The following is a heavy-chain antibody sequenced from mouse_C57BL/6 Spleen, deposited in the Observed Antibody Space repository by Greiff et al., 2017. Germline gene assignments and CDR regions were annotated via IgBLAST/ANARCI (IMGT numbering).Heavy chain of an antibody. V-gene: IGHV10-1*01. J-gene: IGHJ3*01. Sequence: EVKLVESGGGLVQPKGSLQLSCAASGFSFNTYAMNWVRQAPGKGLEWVARIRSKSNNYATYYADSMKDRFTISRDDSESMLYLQMNNLKTEDTAMYYCVRPYDYGGFAYWGQGTLVTVSA. CDR3: VRPYDYGGFAY. D-gene: IGHD2-4*01. CDR2: IRSKSNNYAT. CDR1: GFSFNTYA.